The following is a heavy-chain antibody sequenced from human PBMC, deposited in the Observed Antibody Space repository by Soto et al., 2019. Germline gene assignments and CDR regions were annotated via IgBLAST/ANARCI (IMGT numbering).Heavy chain of an antibody. J-gene: IGHJ5*02. V-gene: IGHV4-31*03. D-gene: IGHD6-19*01. CDR1: GGSISSGGYY. CDR3: ARGVGSGWLNWFDT. Sequence: LSHSCSVSGGSISSGGYYWSRISQHPGKGLEWIGYIYYSGSTYYNPSLKSRVTISVDTSKNQFSLKLSSVTAADTAVYYCARGVGSGWLNWFDTWGQGTLVTVSS. CDR2: IYYSGST.